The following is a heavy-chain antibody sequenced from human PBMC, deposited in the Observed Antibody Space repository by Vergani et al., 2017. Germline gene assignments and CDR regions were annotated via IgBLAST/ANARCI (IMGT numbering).Heavy chain of an antibody. CDR1: GFTFDDYA. J-gene: IGHJ4*02. CDR3: AKDRYSSSWGYFDY. Sequence: EVQLLESGGGLVQPGGSLRLSCAASGFTFDDYAMHWVRQAPGKGLEWVSGISWNSGSIGYADSVKGRFTISRDNAKNSLYLQMNSLRAEDTALYYCAKDRYSSSWGYFDYWGQGTLVTVSS. D-gene: IGHD6-13*01. V-gene: IGHV3-9*01. CDR2: ISWNSGSI.